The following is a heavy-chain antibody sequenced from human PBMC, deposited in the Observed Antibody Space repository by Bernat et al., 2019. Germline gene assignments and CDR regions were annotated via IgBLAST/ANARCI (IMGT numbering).Heavy chain of an antibody. CDR1: GFTFSSYA. CDR3: AKLVGIAVAGNWFDP. D-gene: IGHD6-19*01. Sequence: EVQLLESGGGLVQPGGSLRLSCAASGFTFSSYAMSWVRQAPGKGLEWVSAISGSGGSTYYADCVKGRFTISRDNSKNTLYLQMNSLRAEDTAVYYCAKLVGIAVAGNWFDPWGQGTLVTVSS. J-gene: IGHJ5*02. V-gene: IGHV3-23*01. CDR2: ISGSGGST.